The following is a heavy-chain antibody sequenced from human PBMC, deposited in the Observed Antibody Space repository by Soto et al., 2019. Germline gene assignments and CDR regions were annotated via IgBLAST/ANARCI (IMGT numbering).Heavy chain of an antibody. CDR1: GFAFGRYD. V-gene: IGHV3-30*04. CDR2: ISYDGRNR. CDR3: AGGNSIDYYYYVMDV. Sequence: PGGSLRLSCAASGFAFGRYDIHWVRQAPGRGLEWVAVISYDGRNRYYADSVKGRFTISRDNSKNTLFLQVSSLRGEDRAVYYCAGGNSIDYYYYVMDVWGQGTTVTVSS. D-gene: IGHD4-4*01. J-gene: IGHJ6*02.